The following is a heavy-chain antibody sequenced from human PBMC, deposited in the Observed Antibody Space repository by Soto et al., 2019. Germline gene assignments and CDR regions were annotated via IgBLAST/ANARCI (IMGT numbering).Heavy chain of an antibody. J-gene: IGHJ6*03. CDR2: IYYSGPT. D-gene: IGHD3-16*01. CDR1: GDSISSYY. CDR3: ARARRSYFHMDV. V-gene: IGHV4-59*01. Sequence: QVQLQESGPGLVKPSETLSLTCTVSGDSISSYYWSWVRQPPGKGLEWLCYIYYSGPTTNNHSLKIRVTISLDTSKNQFSLKLNSVTAADTAVYFCARARRSYFHMDVWGKGTTVTVSS.